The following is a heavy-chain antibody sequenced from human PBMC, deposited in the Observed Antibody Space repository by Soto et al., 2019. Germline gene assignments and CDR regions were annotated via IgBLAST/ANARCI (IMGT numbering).Heavy chain of an antibody. Sequence: QVQLVQSGAEVKKPGASVKVSCKASGYTFTSYGISWVRQAPGQGLEWMGWISAYSGNTNYAQKLQGRVTMTTDTSTNPADMELRSLRSDATAVYYCARDLSSSSGDAFDIWGQGTMVTVSS. CDR1: GYTFTSYG. CDR3: ARDLSSSSGDAFDI. J-gene: IGHJ3*02. D-gene: IGHD6-6*01. CDR2: ISAYSGNT. V-gene: IGHV1-18*01.